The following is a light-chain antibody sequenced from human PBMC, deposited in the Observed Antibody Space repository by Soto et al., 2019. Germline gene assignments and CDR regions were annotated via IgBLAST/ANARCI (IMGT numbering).Light chain of an antibody. CDR2: GAS. Sequence: EIVLTQSPGTLSLSPGERATLSCRASQSVNSNYLAWYQQKPGQGPRVLMYGASSRATGIPDRFSGSGSGTDFTLTISRLEPEYFAVYYCQQYDIPPRTFGQGTKVEIK. CDR3: QQYDIPPRT. J-gene: IGKJ1*01. CDR1: QSVNSNY. V-gene: IGKV3-20*01.